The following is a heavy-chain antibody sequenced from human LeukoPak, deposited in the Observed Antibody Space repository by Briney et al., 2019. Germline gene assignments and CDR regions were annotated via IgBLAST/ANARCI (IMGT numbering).Heavy chain of an antibody. D-gene: IGHD3-10*01. CDR2: ISGSGGST. Sequence: QAGGSLRLSCAASGFTFSSYPISWVRQAPGKGLEWVSAISGSGGSTYYADSVKGRFTISRDNSKNTLYLQMNSLRAEDTAVYYCAKSPRITMVRGVIYYYYYYMDVWGKGTTVTVSS. J-gene: IGHJ6*03. CDR3: AKSPRITMVRGVIYYYYYYMDV. CDR1: GFTFSSYP. V-gene: IGHV3-23*01.